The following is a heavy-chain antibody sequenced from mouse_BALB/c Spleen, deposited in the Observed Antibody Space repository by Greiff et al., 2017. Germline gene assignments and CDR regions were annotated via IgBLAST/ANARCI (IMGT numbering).Heavy chain of an antibody. J-gene: IGHJ2*01. D-gene: IGHD1-2*01. V-gene: IGHV6-6*02. Sequence: EVHLVESGGGLVQPGGSMKLSCVASGFTFSNYWMNWVRQSPEKGLEWVAEIRLKSNNYATHYAESVKGRFTISRDDSKSSVYLQMNNLRAEDTGIYYCTRGYGYGNFDYWGQGTTLTVSS. CDR3: TRGYGYGNFDY. CDR1: GFTFSNYW. CDR2: IRLKSNNYAT.